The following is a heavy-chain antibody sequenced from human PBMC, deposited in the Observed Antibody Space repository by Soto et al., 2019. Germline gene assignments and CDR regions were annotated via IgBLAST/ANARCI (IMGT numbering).Heavy chain of an antibody. J-gene: IGHJ5*02. Sequence: ASVKVSCKASGGTFSSYAISWVRQAPGQGLEWMGGIIPIFGTANYAQKFQGRVTITADESTSTAYMELSSLRSEDTAVYYCARGGRPTRSIQIQLESPYNWFDPWGQGTMVTVSS. CDR3: ARGGRPTRSIQIQLESPYNWFDP. CDR2: IIPIFGTA. CDR1: GGTFSSYA. V-gene: IGHV1-69*13. D-gene: IGHD1-1*01.